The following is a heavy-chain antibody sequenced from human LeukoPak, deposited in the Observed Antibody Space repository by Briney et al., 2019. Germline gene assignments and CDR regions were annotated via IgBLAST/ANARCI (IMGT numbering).Heavy chain of an antibody. J-gene: IGHJ4*02. CDR3: AKDLQLWFGVLDY. CDR1: GFTFSTYN. V-gene: IGHV3-48*01. CDR2: ISSSSGSI. D-gene: IGHD3-10*01. Sequence: PGGSLRLSCAASGFTFSTYNMNWVRQAPGKGPEWVSYISSSSGSIHYADSVRGRFAISRDNAKNSLYLQINSLRAEDTAVYYCAKDLQLWFGVLDYWGQGTLVTVSS.